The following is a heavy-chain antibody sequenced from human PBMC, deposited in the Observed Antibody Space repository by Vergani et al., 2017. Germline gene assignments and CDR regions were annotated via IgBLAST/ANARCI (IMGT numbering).Heavy chain of an antibody. CDR3: AKDWSITIFGPARYHEAGIDY. CDR1: GFNFRSDG. J-gene: IGHJ4*02. V-gene: IGHV3-30*18. D-gene: IGHD3-3*01. CDR2: ISHDGSRT. Sequence: QVQLVESGGGVVQPGRSLMLSCAASGFNFRSDGMHWVRQAPGKGLEWVAIISHDGSRTHYADSVKVRFTISIDNSKNTLYLHMDSLRADDTAVYYCAKDWSITIFGPARYHEAGIDYWCPGTLVTVSS.